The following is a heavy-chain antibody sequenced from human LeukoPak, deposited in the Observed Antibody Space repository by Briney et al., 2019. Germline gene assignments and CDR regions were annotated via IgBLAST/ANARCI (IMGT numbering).Heavy chain of an antibody. CDR2: ISAYNGNT. Sequence: ASVKVSCKASGYTFTSYGISRVRQAPGQGLEWMGWISAYNGNTNYAQKLQGRVTMTTDTSTSTAYMELRSLRSDDTAVYYCARSLDGDYYDSSGYYIDYWGQGTLVTVSS. V-gene: IGHV1-18*01. D-gene: IGHD3-22*01. CDR3: ARSLDGDYYDSSGYYIDY. CDR1: GYTFTSYG. J-gene: IGHJ4*02.